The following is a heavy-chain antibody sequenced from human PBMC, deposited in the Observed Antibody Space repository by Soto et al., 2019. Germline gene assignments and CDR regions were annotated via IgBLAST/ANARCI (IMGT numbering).Heavy chain of an antibody. J-gene: IGHJ6*02. D-gene: IGHD4-17*01. CDR2: IYHSGST. CDR3: AIVLGDYYFPYYYYYGMDV. V-gene: IGHV4-4*02. Sequence: QVQLQESGPGLVKPSGTLSLTCAVSGGSISSSNWWSWVRQPPGKGLEWIGEIYHSGSTNYNPSRKSRVTISVDKSKNQFSLKLSSVTAADTAVYYCAIVLGDYYFPYYYYYGMDVWGQGTTVTVSS. CDR1: GGSISSSNW.